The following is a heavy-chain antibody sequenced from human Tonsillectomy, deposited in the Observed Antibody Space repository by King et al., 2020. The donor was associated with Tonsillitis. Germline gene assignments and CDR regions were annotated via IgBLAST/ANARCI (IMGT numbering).Heavy chain of an antibody. J-gene: IGHJ4*02. V-gene: IGHV3-23*04. CDR2: IDGSGEST. CDR3: AKDTSTEGSYRFDFDY. CDR1: GFTFSDYA. D-gene: IGHD3-16*02. Sequence: VQLVESGGGLVQPGGSLRLSCAASGFTFSDYAMSWVRQAPGKGLEWVSTIDGSGESTYYADSVKGRFTISRDNSKNTLYLQMNSLGAEDTAVYYCAKDTSTEGSYRFDFDYWGQGTLVTVSS.